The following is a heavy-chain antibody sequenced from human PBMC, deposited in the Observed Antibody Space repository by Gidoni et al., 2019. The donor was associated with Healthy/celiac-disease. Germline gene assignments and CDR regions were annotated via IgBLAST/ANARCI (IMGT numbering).Heavy chain of an antibody. CDR3: ARSGSGRSYYYYGMDV. J-gene: IGHJ6*02. CDR1: GGSISSYY. CDR2: IYPSGST. Sequence: QVQLQESGPGLVKPSETLSLTCTVSGGSISSYYWSWLRQPDGKGREWIGRIYPSGSTNDTPSLKGRVTMSVDTSKNQFSLKLSSVTAADTAVYYCARSGSGRSYYYYGMDVWGQGTTVTVSS. V-gene: IGHV4-4*07. D-gene: IGHD3-10*01.